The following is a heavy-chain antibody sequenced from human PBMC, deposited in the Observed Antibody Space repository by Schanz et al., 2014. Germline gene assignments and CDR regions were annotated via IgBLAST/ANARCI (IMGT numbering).Heavy chain of an antibody. J-gene: IGHJ4*01. CDR3: ATQYCSGTTCYTDSWDH. Sequence: EVQLVESGGGLVKPGGSLRLSCAASGFTFSSYSLAWVRQAPGKGLEWVSFISTGRYLYYADSVKGRFTISRDNAKDSLYLQMTSLRAEDTAVYYCATQYCSGTTCYTDSWDHWGQGTLVTVSS. CDR2: ISTGRYL. CDR1: GFTFSSYS. D-gene: IGHD2-2*02. V-gene: IGHV3-21*02.